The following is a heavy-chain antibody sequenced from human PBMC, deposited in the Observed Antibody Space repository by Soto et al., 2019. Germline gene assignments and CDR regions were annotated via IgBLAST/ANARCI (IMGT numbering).Heavy chain of an antibody. V-gene: IGHV2-5*02. CDR1: GFSLSSTRMA. J-gene: IGHJ4*02. D-gene: IGHD6-19*01. CDR2: IYWDDDK. CDR3: AHIVVAGLGYYFDY. Sequence: QITLKESGPTLVKPTQTLTLTCTFSGFSLSSTRMAVCWIRQPPGKALEWLALIYWDDDKRYSPFLKSRLTITKNTSKNQVVLTMSNMDPVDTDRYYCAHIVVAGLGYYFDYWGQGTLVTVSS.